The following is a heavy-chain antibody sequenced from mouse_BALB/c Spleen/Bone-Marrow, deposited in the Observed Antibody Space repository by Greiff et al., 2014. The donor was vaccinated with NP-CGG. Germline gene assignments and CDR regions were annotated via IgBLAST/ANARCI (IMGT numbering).Heavy chain of an antibody. Sequence: QVQLQQPGAELVRPGTSVKVSCEASGYAFTNYLIEWVKQRPGQGLEWIGVINPGSGGTNYNEKFKGKATLTADKSSSTAYVQLSSLTSDDSAVYFCARYRYDGAFAYWGQGTLVTVSA. CDR1: GYAFTNYL. J-gene: IGHJ3*01. CDR3: ARYRYDGAFAY. V-gene: IGHV1-54*01. CDR2: INPGSGGT. D-gene: IGHD2-14*01.